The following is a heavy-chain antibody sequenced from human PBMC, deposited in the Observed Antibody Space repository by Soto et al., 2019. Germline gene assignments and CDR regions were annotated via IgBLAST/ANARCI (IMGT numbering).Heavy chain of an antibody. CDR2: IWYDGSNK. CDR1: GFTFSSYG. Sequence: QVQLVESGGGVVQPGRSLRLSCAASGFTFSSYGMHWVRQAPGKGLEWVAVIWYDGSNKYYADSVKGRFTISRDNSKNTVYLQMDSLRAEDTAVYYCARDSGETTVVRYYFDYWGQGTLVTVSS. V-gene: IGHV3-33*01. D-gene: IGHD4-17*01. CDR3: ARDSGETTVVRYYFDY. J-gene: IGHJ4*02.